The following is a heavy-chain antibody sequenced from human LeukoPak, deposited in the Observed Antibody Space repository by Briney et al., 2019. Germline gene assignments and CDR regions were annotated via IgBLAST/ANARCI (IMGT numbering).Heavy chain of an antibody. D-gene: IGHD1-26*01. CDR1: GFTISSYW. V-gene: IGHV3-48*04. J-gene: IGHJ4*02. CDR3: ASSIV. CDR2: ISSSGDTM. Sequence: PGGSLRLSCAGSGFTISSYWMAWVRQAPGKGLEWISYISSSGDTMRYADSVKGRFTISRDSAKSSLYLQMNSLRAEDTAVYYCASSIVGGQGTLVTVSS.